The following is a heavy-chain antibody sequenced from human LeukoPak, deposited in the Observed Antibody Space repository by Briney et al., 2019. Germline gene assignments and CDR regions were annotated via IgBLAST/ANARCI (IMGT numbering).Heavy chain of an antibody. CDR3: ARVGGYNPPFGY. CDR1: GGSISSHY. Sequence: SETLSLTCTVSGGSISSHYWSWIRQPPGKGLEWIGYIYYSGSTNYNPSLKSRVTISVDTSKNQFSLKLSSVTAADTAVYYCARVGGYNPPFGYWGQGTLVTVSS. D-gene: IGHD5-24*01. CDR2: IYYSGST. J-gene: IGHJ4*02. V-gene: IGHV4-59*11.